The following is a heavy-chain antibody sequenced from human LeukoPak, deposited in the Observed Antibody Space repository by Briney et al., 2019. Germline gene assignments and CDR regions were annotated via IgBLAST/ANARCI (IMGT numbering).Heavy chain of an antibody. CDR2: IRSQPYGATT. D-gene: IGHD1-26*01. V-gene: IGHV3-49*04. CDR1: GFAYVDYA. CDR3: STTRLPGALACIGSRHLDV. J-gene: IGHJ4*02. Sequence: GGSLRLSCTPSGFAYVDYAVTWVRQAPGKGLEWVGFIRSQPYGATTEYAESLKGRVTISRDDSTNGAYLHLDSLKTEDTAFYYCSTTRLPGALACIGSRHLDVWGRGTLVTVSS.